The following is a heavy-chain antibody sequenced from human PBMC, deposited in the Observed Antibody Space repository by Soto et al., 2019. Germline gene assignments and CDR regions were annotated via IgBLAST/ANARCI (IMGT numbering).Heavy chain of an antibody. J-gene: IGHJ3*02. CDR1: GFTFRSFT. CDR3: ARSASGSFDDAFDI. D-gene: IGHD1-26*01. V-gene: IGHV3-33*08. Sequence: LRLSCAASGFTFRSFTMNWVRQAPGKGLEWVAVIWYDGSNKYYADSVKGRFTISRDNSKNTLYLQMNSLRAEDTAVHYCARSASGSFDDAFDIWGQGTMVTVSS. CDR2: IWYDGSNK.